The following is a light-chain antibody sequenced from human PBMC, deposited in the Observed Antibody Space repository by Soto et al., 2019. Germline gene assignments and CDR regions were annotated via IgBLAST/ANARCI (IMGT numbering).Light chain of an antibody. V-gene: IGLV2-14*01. Sequence: QSALTQPTSVSGSPGQSITISCTGTSSDVGGYNYVSWYQQHPGKAPKLLIYDVINRPSGVSSRFSGSKSGNTASLTISGLQAEDEADYYCSSYTGSTSVLFGGGTKLTVL. CDR3: SSYTGSTSVL. CDR1: SSDVGGYNY. CDR2: DVI. J-gene: IGLJ2*01.